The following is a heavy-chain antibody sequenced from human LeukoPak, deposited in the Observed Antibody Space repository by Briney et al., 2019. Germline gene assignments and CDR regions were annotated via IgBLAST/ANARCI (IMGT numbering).Heavy chain of an antibody. J-gene: IGHJ5*02. CDR1: GFTFSTYG. CDR3: AKGGQGAVDWFDP. V-gene: IGHV3-23*01. D-gene: IGHD2-2*01. CDR2: IRDTTGRT. Sequence: PGGSLRLSCVASGFTFSTYGMSWVRQAPGKGLEWVSSIRDTTGRTYYTDSVKGRFTISRDNSKNTLYLQMNSLRAEDTAVYYCAKGGQGAVDWFDPWGQGTLVTVSS.